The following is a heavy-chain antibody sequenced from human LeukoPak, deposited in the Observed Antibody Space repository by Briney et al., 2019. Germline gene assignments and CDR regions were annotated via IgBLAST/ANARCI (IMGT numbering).Heavy chain of an antibody. Sequence: SVKVSCKASGGTFSSYAISWVRQAPGQGLEWMGRIIPIFGTANYAQKFQGRVTITTDESTSTAYMELSSLRSEDTAVYYCARAQSERGDGYNWEGFDYWGQGTLVTVSS. V-gene: IGHV1-69*05. D-gene: IGHD5-24*01. CDR3: ARAQSERGDGYNWEGFDY. J-gene: IGHJ4*02. CDR2: IIPIFGTA. CDR1: GGTFSSYA.